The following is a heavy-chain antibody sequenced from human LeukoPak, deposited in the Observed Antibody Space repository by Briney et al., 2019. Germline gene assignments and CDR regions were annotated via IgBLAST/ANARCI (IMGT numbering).Heavy chain of an antibody. Sequence: SETLSLTCTVSGVSISSYYWSWIRQPAGKGLEWIGRIYTSGSTNYNPSLKSRVTISVDTSKNQFSLKLSSVTAADTAVYYCARDHYTIFGVVTKYYFDYWGQGTLVTVSS. CDR2: IYTSGST. CDR3: ARDHYTIFGVVTKYYFDY. D-gene: IGHD3-3*01. CDR1: GVSISSYY. V-gene: IGHV4-4*07. J-gene: IGHJ4*02.